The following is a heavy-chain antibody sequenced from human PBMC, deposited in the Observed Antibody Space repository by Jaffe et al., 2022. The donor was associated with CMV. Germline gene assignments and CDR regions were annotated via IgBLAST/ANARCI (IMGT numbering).Heavy chain of an antibody. D-gene: IGHD3-22*01. Sequence: QVQLVQSGAEVKKPGSSVKVSCKASGGTFSSYAISWVRQAPGQGLEWMGGIIPIFGTANYAQKFQGRVTITADESTSTAYMELSSLRSEDTAVYYCARDHWDYYDSSGYSHFDYWGQGTLVTVSS. J-gene: IGHJ4*02. CDR2: IIPIFGTA. V-gene: IGHV1-69*01. CDR1: GGTFSSYA. CDR3: ARDHWDYYDSSGYSHFDY.